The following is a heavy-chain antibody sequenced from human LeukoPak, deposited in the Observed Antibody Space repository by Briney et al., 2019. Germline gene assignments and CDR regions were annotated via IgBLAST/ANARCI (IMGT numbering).Heavy chain of an antibody. CDR2: IRYDGSNK. D-gene: IGHD3-10*01. J-gene: IGHJ4*02. V-gene: IGHV3-33*08. CDR3: ARHLNYYLDY. Sequence: GGSLRLSCAASGFTFSRYTMNWVRQAPGKGLEWVAFIRYDGSNKYYADSVKGRFTISRDNAKNTLYLQMNSLRAEDTAVYYCARHLNYYLDYWGQGTLVTVSS. CDR1: GFTFSRYT.